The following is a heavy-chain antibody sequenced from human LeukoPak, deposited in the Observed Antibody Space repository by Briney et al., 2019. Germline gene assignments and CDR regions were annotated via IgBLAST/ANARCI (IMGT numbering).Heavy chain of an antibody. CDR3: AGQKDPRPIDY. J-gene: IGHJ4*02. Sequence: GASVKVSCRASGYTFIAYYMHWVRQAPGQGLEWMGWINPSSGGTNYAQKFQGRVTMTRDTSISTAYMELSELRSDDTAVYYCAGQKDPRPIDYWGQGTPITVSS. CDR2: INPSSGGT. V-gene: IGHV1-2*02. CDR1: GYTFIAYY.